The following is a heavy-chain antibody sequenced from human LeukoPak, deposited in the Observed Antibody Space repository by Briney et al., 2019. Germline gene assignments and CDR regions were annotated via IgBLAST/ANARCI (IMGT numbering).Heavy chain of an antibody. CDR2: ISWNSGSI. CDR3: AKDVSGGDLTPYFDY. CDR1: GFTFDDYA. D-gene: IGHD2-21*02. J-gene: IGHJ4*02. Sequence: GRSLRLSCAASGFTFDDYAMHWVRQAPGKGLEWVSGISWNSGSIGYADSVKGRFTISRDNAKNSLYLQMNSLRAEDTALYYCAKDVSGGDLTPYFDYWGQGTLVTVSS. V-gene: IGHV3-9*01.